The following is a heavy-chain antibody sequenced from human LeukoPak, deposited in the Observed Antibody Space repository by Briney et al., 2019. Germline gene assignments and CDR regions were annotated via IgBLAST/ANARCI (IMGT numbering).Heavy chain of an antibody. V-gene: IGHV1-58*01. CDR1: GFTFTSSA. CDR3: AAEVDYYDSSGYYSPWYTPER. D-gene: IGHD3-22*01. Sequence: SVKVSCKASGFTFTSSAVQWVRQARGQRLEWIGWIVVGSGNTNYAQKFQERVTITRAMSTSTAYMELSSLRSEDTAVYYCAAEVDYYDSSGYYSPWYTPERWGQGTLVTVSS. J-gene: IGHJ4*02. CDR2: IVVGSGNT.